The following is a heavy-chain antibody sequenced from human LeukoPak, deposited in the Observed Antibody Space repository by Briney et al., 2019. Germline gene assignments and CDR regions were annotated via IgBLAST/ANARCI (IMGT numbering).Heavy chain of an antibody. CDR1: GFTFDDYG. V-gene: IGHV3-23*01. D-gene: IGHD3-22*01. J-gene: IGHJ4*02. CDR3: FLTYYYDSSGYL. Sequence: PGGSLRLSCAASGFTFDDYGMSWVRQAPGKGLEWVSAISGSGGSTYYADSVKGRFTISRDNSKNTLYLQMNSLRAEDTAVYYCFLTYYYDSSGYLWGQGTLVTVSS. CDR2: ISGSGGST.